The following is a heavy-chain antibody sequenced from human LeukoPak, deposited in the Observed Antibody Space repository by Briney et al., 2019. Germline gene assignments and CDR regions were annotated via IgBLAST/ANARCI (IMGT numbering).Heavy chain of an antibody. D-gene: IGHD6-6*01. CDR2: ISSDGSST. CDR3: ARDQRVTGRPDIDY. CDR1: GFTFRNHW. V-gene: IGHV3-74*03. Sequence: GGSLRLSCAASGFTFRNHWMHWLRQTPGKGLVWVSRISSDGSSTTYADSVKGRFTISRDNAKNTLYLQMNNLRAEDTAMYYCARDQRVTGRPDIDYWGQGTLVIVSS. J-gene: IGHJ4*02.